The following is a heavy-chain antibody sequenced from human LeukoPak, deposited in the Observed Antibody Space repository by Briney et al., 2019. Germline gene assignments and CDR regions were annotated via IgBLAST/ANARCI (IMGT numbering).Heavy chain of an antibody. V-gene: IGHV3-30*03. D-gene: IGHD1-26*01. CDR2: ISYDGSNK. J-gene: IGHJ6*02. Sequence: GGSLRLSCAASGFTFSSYGMHWVRQAPGKGLEWVAVISYDGSNKYYADSVKGRFTISRDNSKNTLYLQMNSLRAEDTAVYYCARDRGSGTKDYYGMDVWGQGTTVTVSS. CDR3: ARDRGSGTKDYYGMDV. CDR1: GFTFSSYG.